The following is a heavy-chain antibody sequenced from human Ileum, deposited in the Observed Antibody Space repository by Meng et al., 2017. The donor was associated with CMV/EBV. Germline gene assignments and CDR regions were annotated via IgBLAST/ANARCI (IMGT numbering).Heavy chain of an antibody. J-gene: IGHJ4*02. CDR1: GGSFSGYH. CDR2: INHSGGS. D-gene: IGHD1-26*01. Sequence: QLQLQPWGLVLLKPSEAPSLPCGAYGGSFSGYHWSWIRQPPGKGLEWIGEINHSGGSNYNPSLKSRVTISLDTSKTQFSLKLNSVTAADTAVYYCATGTSQAWELLHSWGQGILVTVSS. V-gene: IGHV4-34*02. CDR3: ATGTSQAWELLHS.